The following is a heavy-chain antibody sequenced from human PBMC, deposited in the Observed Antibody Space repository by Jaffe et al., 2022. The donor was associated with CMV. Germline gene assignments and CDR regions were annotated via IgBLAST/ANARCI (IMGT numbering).Heavy chain of an antibody. CDR2: ISGSGGST. Sequence: EVQLLESGGGLVQPGGSLRLSCAASGFTFSSYAMSWVRQAPGKGLEWVSAISGSGGSTYYADSVKGRFTISRDNSKNTLYLQMNSLRAEDTAVYYCAKEVAVSVYYYYGMDVWGQGTTVTVSS. J-gene: IGHJ6*02. CDR3: AKEVAVSVYYYYGMDV. V-gene: IGHV3-23*01. D-gene: IGHD6-19*01. CDR1: GFTFSSYA.